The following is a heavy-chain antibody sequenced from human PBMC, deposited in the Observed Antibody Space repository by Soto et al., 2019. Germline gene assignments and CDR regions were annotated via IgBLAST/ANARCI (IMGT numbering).Heavy chain of an antibody. D-gene: IGHD1-26*01. V-gene: IGHV3-33*01. Sequence: GGSLRLSCAASGFTFSSYGMHWVRQAPGQGLEWVAVKWYDGSNKYYAASVKGRFTISSDNSKNTLYLQMNSLRAEDTAVYYCARGIVGARYDAFDIWGQGTMVTVSS. CDR2: KWYDGSNK. J-gene: IGHJ3*02. CDR3: ARGIVGARYDAFDI. CDR1: GFTFSSYG.